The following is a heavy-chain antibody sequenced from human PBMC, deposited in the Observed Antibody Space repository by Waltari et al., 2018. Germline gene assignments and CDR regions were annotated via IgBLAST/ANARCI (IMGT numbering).Heavy chain of an antibody. CDR3: ARNMESPYNAPYYFYYMDV. D-gene: IGHD1-1*01. Sequence: QLQLQESGPGLVKPSETLSLTCSVSGASITNSNSPWSWIRQPPGKGLEWIGSIYYRGSTYSSPSLKSRVTISLDTSKNQLSLKVSSVTVADTAIYFCARNMESPYNAPYYFYYMDVWGKGTTVTVSS. CDR2: IYYRGST. J-gene: IGHJ6*03. V-gene: IGHV4-39*01. CDR1: GASITNSNSP.